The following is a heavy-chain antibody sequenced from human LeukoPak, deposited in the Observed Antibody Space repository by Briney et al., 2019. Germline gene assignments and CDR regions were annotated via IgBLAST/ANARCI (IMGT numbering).Heavy chain of an antibody. Sequence: PSETLSLTCAVYGGSFSGYYWSWIRQPPGKGLEWIGEINHSGSTNYNPSLKSRVTISVDTSKNQFSLKLSSVTAADTAVYYCASWKVVVSNGGCDIWGQGTMVTVSS. CDR2: INHSGST. CDR1: GGSFSGYY. V-gene: IGHV4-34*01. J-gene: IGHJ3*02. D-gene: IGHD2-15*01. CDR3: ASWKVVVSNGGCDI.